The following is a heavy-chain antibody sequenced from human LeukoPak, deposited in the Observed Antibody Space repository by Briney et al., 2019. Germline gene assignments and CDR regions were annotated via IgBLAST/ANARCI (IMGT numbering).Heavy chain of an antibody. J-gene: IGHJ4*02. CDR3: AKVRSSGWSFDY. CDR1: GFTFSSHA. V-gene: IGHV3-23*01. Sequence: GGSLRLSCAASGFTFSSHAMNWVRQAPGKGLEWVSAISGSGDSTYYADSVKGRFTISRGNSKNTLYLQMNSLRDEDTAVYYCAKVRSSGWSFDYWGQGTLVSVSS. CDR2: ISGSGDST. D-gene: IGHD6-19*01.